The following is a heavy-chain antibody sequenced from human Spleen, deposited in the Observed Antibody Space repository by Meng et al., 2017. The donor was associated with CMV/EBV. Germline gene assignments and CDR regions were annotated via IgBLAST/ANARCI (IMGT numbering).Heavy chain of an antibody. CDR3: VRLAGGVDY. D-gene: IGHD3-10*01. V-gene: IGHV1-2*06. CDR2: INCNSGDT. CDR1: GYTFTDYK. J-gene: IGHJ4*02. Sequence: KVSCKASGYTFTDYKIHWVRQDPGQGPEWLGRINCNSGDTNYAQKFQGRVTMTRDTSISTAYMELSSLRSDDTAVYYCVRLAGGVDYWGQGTLVTVSS.